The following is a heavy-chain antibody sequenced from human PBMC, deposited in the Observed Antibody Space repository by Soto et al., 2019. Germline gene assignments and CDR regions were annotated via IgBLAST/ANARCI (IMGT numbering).Heavy chain of an antibody. CDR1: GGSISSGDYY. D-gene: IGHD2-15*01. V-gene: IGHV4-30-4*01. CDR2: IYYSGST. Sequence: QVQLQESGPGLVKPSQTLSLTCTVSGGSISSGDYYWSWIRQPPGKGLEWIGYIYYSGSTYYNPSPKSRVTISVDTPKNQFSLKLSSVTAADTAVYYCARVVVAATPPSWFDPWGQGTLVTVSS. J-gene: IGHJ5*02. CDR3: ARVVVAATPPSWFDP.